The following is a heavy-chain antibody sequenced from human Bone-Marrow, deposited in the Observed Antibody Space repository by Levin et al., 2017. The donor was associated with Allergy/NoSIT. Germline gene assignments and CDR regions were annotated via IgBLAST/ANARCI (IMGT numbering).Heavy chain of an antibody. D-gene: IGHD4-23*01. J-gene: IGHJ4*02. CDR1: GYTFTSYD. Sequence: HGESLKISCKASGYTFTSYDINWVRQATGQGLEWMGWMNPNSGNTGYAQKFQGRVTMTRNTSISTAYMELSSLRSEDTAVYYCARGPNDYGGNPLGYWGQGTLVTVSS. CDR2: MNPNSGNT. V-gene: IGHV1-8*01. CDR3: ARGPNDYGGNPLGY.